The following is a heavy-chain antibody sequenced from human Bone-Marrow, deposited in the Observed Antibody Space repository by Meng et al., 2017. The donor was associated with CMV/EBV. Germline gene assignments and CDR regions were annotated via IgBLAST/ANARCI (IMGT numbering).Heavy chain of an antibody. D-gene: IGHD2-2*01. CDR2: ISWNDDK. CDR1: GFSLSTSEVG. V-gene: IGHV2-5*01. J-gene: IGHJ5*02. Sequence: SGPTLVKPTQTLTLTCTFSGFSLSTSEVGVGWIRQPPGKALEWLALISWNDDKRYSPSLKSRLTITKDTSKNQVVLTMTNMDPVDTATYYCAYRLPGSISRNWFDPWGQGTLVTVSS. CDR3: AYRLPGSISRNWFDP.